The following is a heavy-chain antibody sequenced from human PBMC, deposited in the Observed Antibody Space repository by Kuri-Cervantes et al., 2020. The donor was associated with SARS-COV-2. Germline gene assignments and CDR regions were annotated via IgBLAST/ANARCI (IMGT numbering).Heavy chain of an antibody. J-gene: IGHJ6*03. CDR1: GFTFSSYA. CDR3: AKCARPDYGDYPRGYYYYYYYMDV. D-gene: IGHD4-17*01. CDR2: ISYDGSNK. Sequence: GGSLRLSCAASGFTFSSYAMSWVRQAPGKGLEWVAVISYDGSNKYYADSVKGRFTISRDNSKNTLYLQMNSLRAEDTAVYYCAKCARPDYGDYPRGYYYYYYYMDVWGKGTTVTVSS. V-gene: IGHV3-30*18.